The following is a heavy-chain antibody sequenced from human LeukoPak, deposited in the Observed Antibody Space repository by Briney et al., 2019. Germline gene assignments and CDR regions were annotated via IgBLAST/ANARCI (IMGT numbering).Heavy chain of an antibody. CDR3: AGDLDSSGYYYYYYGMDV. J-gene: IGHJ6*02. CDR1: GYTFTSYY. V-gene: IGHV1-18*04. Sequence: ASVKVSCKASGYTFTSYYMHWVRQAPGQGLEWMGWISAYNGNTNYAQKLQGRVTMTTDTSTSTAYMELRSLRSDDTAVYYCAGDLDSSGYYYYYYGMDVWGQGTTVTVSS. CDR2: ISAYNGNT. D-gene: IGHD3-22*01.